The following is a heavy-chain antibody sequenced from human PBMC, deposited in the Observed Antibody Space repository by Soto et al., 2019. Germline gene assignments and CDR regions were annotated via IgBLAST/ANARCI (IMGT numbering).Heavy chain of an antibody. Sequence: SETLSLTCTVSGGSISSSTYFWSWIRQPPGKGLEWIGNIYYSGSTYYNPSLKSRVSISVDTSKDQFSLKLTSVTAADTAVYYCTNSNWFDPWGQGTLVTVSS. CDR3: TNSNWFDP. J-gene: IGHJ5*02. CDR1: GGSISSSTYF. D-gene: IGHD3-10*01. V-gene: IGHV4-39*01. CDR2: IYYSGST.